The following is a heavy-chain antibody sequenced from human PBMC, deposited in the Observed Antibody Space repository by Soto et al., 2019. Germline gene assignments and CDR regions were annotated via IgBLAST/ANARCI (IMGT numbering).Heavy chain of an antibody. CDR3: ASDLQDCSGGSCYSAYYYGMDV. Sequence: QVQLVESGGGVVQPGRSLRLSCAASGFTFSSYGMHWVRQAPGKGLEWVAVIWYDGSNKYYADSVKGRFTISRDNSKNTLYLQMNSLRAEDTAVYYCASDLQDCSGGSCYSAYYYGMDVWGQGTTVTVSS. D-gene: IGHD2-15*01. CDR1: GFTFSSYG. J-gene: IGHJ6*02. CDR2: IWYDGSNK. V-gene: IGHV3-33*01.